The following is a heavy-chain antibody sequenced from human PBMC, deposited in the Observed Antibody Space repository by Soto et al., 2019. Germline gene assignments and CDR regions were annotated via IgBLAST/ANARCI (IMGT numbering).Heavy chain of an antibody. CDR3: ARVIVVVVAARNNWFDP. CDR1: GCSISSGGYY. J-gene: IGHJ5*02. CDR2: IYYSGST. V-gene: IGHV4-31*03. Sequence: QVQLQESGPGLVKPSQTLSLTCTVSGCSISSGGYYWSWIRQHPGKGLEWIGYIYYSGSTYYNPSLKSRVTISVDTSKNQFSLKLSSVTAADTAVYYCARVIVVVVAARNNWFDPWGQGTLVTVSS. D-gene: IGHD2-15*01.